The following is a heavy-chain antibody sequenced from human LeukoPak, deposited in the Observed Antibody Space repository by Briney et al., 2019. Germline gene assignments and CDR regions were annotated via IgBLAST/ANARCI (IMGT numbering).Heavy chain of an antibody. CDR2: IYYSGST. CDR1: GGSISSSSYY. Sequence: SETLSPTCTVSGGSISSSSYYWGWIRQPPGKGLEWIGSIYYSGSTHYNSSLKSRVTISVDTSKNQFSLKLSSVTAADTAVFYCAAQYYYDSSGYYFAVGYWGQGTLVTVSS. J-gene: IGHJ4*02. V-gene: IGHV4-39*07. CDR3: AAQYYYDSSGYYFAVGY. D-gene: IGHD3-22*01.